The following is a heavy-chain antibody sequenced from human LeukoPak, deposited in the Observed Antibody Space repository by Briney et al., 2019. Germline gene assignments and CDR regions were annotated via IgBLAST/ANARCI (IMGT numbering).Heavy chain of an antibody. Sequence: ASVKVSCKASGYTFTSYGISWVRQAPGQGLEWMGWISAYNGNTNYAQKFQGRVTITADESTSTAYMELSSLRSEDTAVYYCARSSYGDYGEEYMDVWGKGTTVTVSS. V-gene: IGHV1-18*01. CDR1: GYTFTSYG. D-gene: IGHD4-17*01. CDR2: ISAYNGNT. J-gene: IGHJ6*03. CDR3: ARSSYGDYGEEYMDV.